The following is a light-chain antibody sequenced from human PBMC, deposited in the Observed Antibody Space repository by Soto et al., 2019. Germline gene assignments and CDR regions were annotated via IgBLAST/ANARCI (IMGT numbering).Light chain of an antibody. CDR1: QGISSS. V-gene: IGKV1-9*01. CDR2: AAS. J-gene: IGKJ2*01. CDR3: QQHNSYPRT. Sequence: DIQLTQSPSFLSASVGDRVTITCRASQGISSSLAWYNQKPGKAPKLLIYAASTLQSGIPSRFSGSGSGTEFTLTISSLQPEDFATYYCQQHNSYPRTFGQGTKLEIK.